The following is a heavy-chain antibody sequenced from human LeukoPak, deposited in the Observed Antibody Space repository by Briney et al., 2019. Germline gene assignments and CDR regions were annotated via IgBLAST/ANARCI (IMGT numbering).Heavy chain of an antibody. CDR3: AKDRGIAAAGTLLLDP. V-gene: IGHV3-30*02. CDR1: GFTFSSYG. J-gene: IGHJ5*02. D-gene: IGHD6-13*01. Sequence: GGSLRLSCAASGFTFSSYGMHWVRQAPGKGLEWVAFIRYDGSNKYYADSVKGRFTISRDNSKNTLYLQMNSLRAEDTAVYYCAKDRGIAAAGTLLLDPWGQGTLGTVSS. CDR2: IRYDGSNK.